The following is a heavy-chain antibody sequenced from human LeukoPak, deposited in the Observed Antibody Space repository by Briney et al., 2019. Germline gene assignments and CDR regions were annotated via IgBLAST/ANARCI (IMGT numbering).Heavy chain of an antibody. CDR2: IYSGGST. J-gene: IGHJ3*02. V-gene: IGHV3-53*01. Sequence: GGSLRLSCAASGFTVSSNYMSWVRQAPGRGLEWVSVIYSGGSTYYADSVKGQFTMSRDNSKNPLYLQMNSLRAGDTAVYYCARAQRPRGQYGSGSYYNEDAFDIWGQGTMVTVSS. D-gene: IGHD3-10*01. CDR1: GFTVSSNY. CDR3: ARAQRPRGQYGSGSYYNEDAFDI.